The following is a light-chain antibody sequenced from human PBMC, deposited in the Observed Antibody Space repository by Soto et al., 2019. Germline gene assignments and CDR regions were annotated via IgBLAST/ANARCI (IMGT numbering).Light chain of an antibody. V-gene: IGKV3-11*01. CDR1: QSISNS. CDR2: DTF. CDR3: HQCASWPQT. J-gene: IGKJ2*01. Sequence: EIVLTQSPATLSLSPGERATLSCRASQSISNSLAWYQQKPGQAPRLLIYDTFNRATDIPARFRGGGSGTDFNLTISSLEREDVAVLYCHQCASWPQTLSQRTKLEIK.